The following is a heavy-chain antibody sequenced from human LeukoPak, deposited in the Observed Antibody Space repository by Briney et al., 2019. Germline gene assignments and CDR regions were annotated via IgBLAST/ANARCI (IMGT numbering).Heavy chain of an antibody. CDR1: GFTVSSNY. D-gene: IGHD5-18*01. J-gene: IGHJ6*03. CDR3: ARVQSLDTAMVPYYYYYMDV. V-gene: IGHV3-66*02. CDR2: IYSGGST. Sequence: GGSPRLSCAASGFTVSSNYMSWVRQAPGKGPEWVSVIYSGGSTYYADSVKGRFTISRDNSKNTLYLQMNSLRAEDTAVYYCARVQSLDTAMVPYYYYYMDVWGKGTTVTVSS.